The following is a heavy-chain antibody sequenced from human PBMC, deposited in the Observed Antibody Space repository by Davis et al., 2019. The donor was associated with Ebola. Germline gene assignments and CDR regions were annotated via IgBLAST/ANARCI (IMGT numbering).Heavy chain of an antibody. J-gene: IGHJ4*02. Sequence: PGGSLRLSCAASGFTFSNFWMTWIRQTAGRGLEWVANIKDDGTDSSYVDSVKGRFTITRDTAMNSVYLQMNSLRAEDTAVYYCARGSWTFDYWGQGALVTVSS. CDR1: GFTFSNFW. CDR3: ARGSWTFDY. D-gene: IGHD1-1*01. CDR2: IKDDGTDS. V-gene: IGHV3-7*04.